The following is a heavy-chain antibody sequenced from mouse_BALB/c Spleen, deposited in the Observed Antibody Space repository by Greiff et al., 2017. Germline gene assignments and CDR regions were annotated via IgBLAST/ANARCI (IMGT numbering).Heavy chain of an antibody. Sequence: VKVVESGAELVKPGASVKLSCKASGYTFTSYYMYWVKQRPGQGLEWIGEINPSNGGTNFNEKFKSKATLTVDKSSSTAYMQLSSLTSEDSAVYYCTRAFYYGNYGWYFDVWGAGTTVTVSS. J-gene: IGHJ1*01. V-gene: IGHV1S81*02. CDR1: GYTFTSYY. CDR2: INPSNGGT. CDR3: TRAFYYGNYGWYFDV. D-gene: IGHD2-1*01.